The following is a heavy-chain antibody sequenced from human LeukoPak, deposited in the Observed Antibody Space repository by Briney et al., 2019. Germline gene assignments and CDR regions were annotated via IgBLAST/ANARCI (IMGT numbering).Heavy chain of an antibody. D-gene: IGHD4-17*01. V-gene: IGHV4-59*01. J-gene: IGHJ5*02. Sequence: SETLSLTCTVSGGSISSYYWSWIRQPPGKGLEWIGYIYYSGSTNYNPSLKRRVTISVDTSKNQFSLKLSSVTAADTAVYYCARDSVRDYGDLEGFDPWGQGTLVTVSS. CDR1: GGSISSYY. CDR3: ARDSVRDYGDLEGFDP. CDR2: IYYSGST.